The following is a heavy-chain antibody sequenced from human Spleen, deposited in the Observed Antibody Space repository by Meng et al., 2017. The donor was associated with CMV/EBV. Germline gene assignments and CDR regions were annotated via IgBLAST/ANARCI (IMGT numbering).Heavy chain of an antibody. CDR3: ARKYCSDITCYSGFDD. D-gene: IGHD2-15*01. CDR1: GFTFSSYE. CDR2: ISILNTI. Sequence: GGSLRLSCAASGFTFSSYEFNWVLQAPGKGLEWISYISILNTIYQADSVKGRFTISRDNAKNSLYLHMNSLIAEDTAVYYCARKYCSDITCYSGFDDWGQGALVTVSS. V-gene: IGHV3-48*03. J-gene: IGHJ5*02.